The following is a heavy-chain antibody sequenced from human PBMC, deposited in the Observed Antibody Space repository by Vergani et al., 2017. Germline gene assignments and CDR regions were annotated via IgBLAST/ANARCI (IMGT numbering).Heavy chain of an antibody. J-gene: IGHJ3*02. CDR3: ARGNGGSYLDAIDI. Sequence: QVQLVESGGGVVQPGRSLRLSCAASGFTFSSYAMHWVRQAPGKGLEWVAVISYDGSNKYYADSVKGRFTISRDNSKNTLYLQMNSLRAEDTAVYYCARGNGGSYLDAIDIWGQGTMVTVSS. D-gene: IGHD1-26*01. V-gene: IGHV3-30-3*01. CDR1: GFTFSSYA. CDR2: ISYDGSNK.